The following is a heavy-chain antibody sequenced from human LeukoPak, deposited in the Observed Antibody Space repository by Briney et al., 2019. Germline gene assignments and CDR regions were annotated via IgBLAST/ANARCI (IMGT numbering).Heavy chain of an antibody. CDR2: IRTKANSYAT. J-gene: IGHJ4*02. CDR1: GFTFSSYS. D-gene: IGHD3-10*01. Sequence: PGGSLRLSCAASGFTFSSYSMNWVRQASGKGLEWVGHIRTKANSYATAYAASVRGRFIISRDDSKNTAYLQMNSLKTEDTAVYYCTRLWSGELTNDSWGQGTLVTVSS. V-gene: IGHV3-73*01. CDR3: TRLWSGELTNDS.